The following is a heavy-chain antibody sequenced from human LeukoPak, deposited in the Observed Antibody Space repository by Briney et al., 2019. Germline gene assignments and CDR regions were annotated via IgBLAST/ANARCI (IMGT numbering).Heavy chain of an antibody. Sequence: PGGSLRLSCAASGFTFSSYAMTWVRQAPGKGLEWVSVINDSGDSTYYADSVKGRFTISRDNSKNTLHLQLNSLRAEDTAVYYCAKDRVGYYGSGSYLDCWGQGTLVTVSS. D-gene: IGHD3-10*01. V-gene: IGHV3-23*01. CDR3: AKDRVGYYGSGSYLDC. CDR2: INDSGDST. J-gene: IGHJ4*02. CDR1: GFTFSSYA.